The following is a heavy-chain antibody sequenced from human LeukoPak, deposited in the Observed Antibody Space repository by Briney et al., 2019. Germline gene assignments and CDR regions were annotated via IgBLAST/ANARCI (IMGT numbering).Heavy chain of an antibody. CDR1: GGTFSSYA. Sequence: GSSVKVSCKASGGTFSSYAINWVRQAPGQGLEWMGRIIPILGIANYAQKFQGRVTITADKSTSTAYMELSSLRSEGTAVYYCARRPSLGGESAFDIWGQGTMVTVSS. V-gene: IGHV1-69*04. D-gene: IGHD1-26*01. J-gene: IGHJ3*02. CDR3: ARRPSLGGESAFDI. CDR2: IIPILGIA.